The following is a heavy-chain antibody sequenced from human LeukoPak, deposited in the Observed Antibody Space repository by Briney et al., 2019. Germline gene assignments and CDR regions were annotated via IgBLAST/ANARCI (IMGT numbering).Heavy chain of an antibody. V-gene: IGHV3-7*03. D-gene: IGHD2-2*01. CDR2: IHQHGSKE. Sequence: GGSLRLSGTTSGFNCRAYWMGWVRQAPGKGLEWVANIHQHGSKENYLDSVKGRFTISSDNAKSSIYLQMNSLRAEDTARYYCARIGHDLYQTFDFWGNGNLITVSS. CDR1: GFNCRAYW. J-gene: IGHJ4*01. CDR3: ARIGHDLYQTFDF.